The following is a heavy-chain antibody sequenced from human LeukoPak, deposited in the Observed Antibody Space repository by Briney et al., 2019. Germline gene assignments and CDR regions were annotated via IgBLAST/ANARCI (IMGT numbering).Heavy chain of an antibody. D-gene: IGHD5-12*01. CDR2: IVPAFGTT. CDR1: GGTFSNNG. Sequence: ASVKVSCKASGGTFSNNGISWVRQSPGQRFEWMGVIVPAFGTTNYAQKFQGRVTITADASASTVYMELSSLTSQDTAIYYCARRGSGGYFTTWGQGALVTVSS. J-gene: IGHJ5*02. CDR3: ARRGSGGYFTT. V-gene: IGHV1-69*13.